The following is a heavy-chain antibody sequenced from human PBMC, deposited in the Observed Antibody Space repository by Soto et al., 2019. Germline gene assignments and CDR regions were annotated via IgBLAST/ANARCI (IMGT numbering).Heavy chain of an antibody. CDR3: AILAPDSSSWYRRGYHYYGMDV. Sequence: KPSETLSLTCTVSGGSISSGDYYWSWIRQPPGKGLEWIGYIYYSGSTYYNPSLKSRVTISVDTSKNQFSLKLSSVTAADTAVYYCAILAPDSSSWYRRGYHYYGMDVWGQGTTVTSP. D-gene: IGHD6-13*01. CDR2: IYYSGST. CDR1: GGSISSGDYY. V-gene: IGHV4-30-4*01. J-gene: IGHJ6*02.